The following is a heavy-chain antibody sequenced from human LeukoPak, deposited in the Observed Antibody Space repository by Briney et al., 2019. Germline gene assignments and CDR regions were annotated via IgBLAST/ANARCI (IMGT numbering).Heavy chain of an antibody. D-gene: IGHD3-10*01. Sequence: GGSLRLSCAASGFTFSSYWMSWVRQAPGKGLEWVANIKQDGSEKYYVDSVEGRFTISRDNAKNSLYLQMNSLRAEDTAVYYCARDRKVLLWFGESPWYFDYWGQGTLVTVSS. V-gene: IGHV3-7*01. CDR2: IKQDGSEK. CDR1: GFTFSSYW. CDR3: ARDRKVLLWFGESPWYFDY. J-gene: IGHJ4*02.